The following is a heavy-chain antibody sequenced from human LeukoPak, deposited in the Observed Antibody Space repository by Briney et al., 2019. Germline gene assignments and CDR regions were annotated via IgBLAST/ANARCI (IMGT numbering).Heavy chain of an antibody. CDR1: GFTFSSYT. D-gene: IGHD5-18*01. Sequence: GGSLRLSCAASGFTFSSYTMNWVRQAPGKGLEWVSAISSSSSYIYYADSVKGRFTISRDNAKNSLYLQMTSLRAEDTAVYYCARDSAMVLDYWGQGTLVTVSS. CDR2: ISSSSSYI. V-gene: IGHV3-21*01. CDR3: ARDSAMVLDY. J-gene: IGHJ4*02.